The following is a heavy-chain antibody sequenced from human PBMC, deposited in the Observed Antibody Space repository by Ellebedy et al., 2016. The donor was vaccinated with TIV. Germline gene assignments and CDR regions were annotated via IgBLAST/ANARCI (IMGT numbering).Heavy chain of an antibody. CDR1: AFTFSSYS. J-gene: IGHJ3*02. CDR3: ARDRFRWFGESHDAFDI. D-gene: IGHD3-10*01. Sequence: PGGSLRLSCAVSAFTFSSYSMNRVRQAPGKGLEWVSFISSGSSYIYYADSVKGRFTISRDNAKHSLYRQMNSLRADDTAVYYCARDRFRWFGESHDAFDIWGQGTMVTVSS. V-gene: IGHV3-21*01. CDR2: ISSGSSYI.